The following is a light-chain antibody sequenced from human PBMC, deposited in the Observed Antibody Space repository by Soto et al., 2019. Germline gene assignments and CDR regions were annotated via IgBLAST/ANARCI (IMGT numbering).Light chain of an antibody. CDR2: KAS. CDR3: QQYNSYSS. CDR1: QSIGSW. J-gene: IGKJ1*01. V-gene: IGKV1-5*03. Sequence: DIQMTQSPSTLSASVGDRVTITCRASQSIGSWLAWFQQKPGKASKVLIYKASSLESGVPSRFSGSGSGTEFTLTISSLQPDDFATYYCQQYNSYSSFGQGTKVDIK.